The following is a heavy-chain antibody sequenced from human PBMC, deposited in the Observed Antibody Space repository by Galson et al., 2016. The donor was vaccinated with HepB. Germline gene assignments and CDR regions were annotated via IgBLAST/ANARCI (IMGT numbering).Heavy chain of an antibody. V-gene: IGHV3-21*06. CDR2: ISGNTDFT. CDR3: ARDRVVQGARHYSYMDV. Sequence: SLRLSCAASGFNFRNHMMDWVRLPPGKGLEWVSGISGNTDFTYYADSAKGRFTISRDNAKNLVFLEMNSLRGDDTAVYFCARDRVVQGARHYSYMDVWGKGVTVIDSS. J-gene: IGHJ6*03. D-gene: IGHD3-10*01. CDR1: GFNFRNHM.